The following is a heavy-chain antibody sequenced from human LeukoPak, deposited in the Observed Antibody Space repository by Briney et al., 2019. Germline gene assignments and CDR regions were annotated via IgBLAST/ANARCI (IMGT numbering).Heavy chain of an antibody. D-gene: IGHD3-10*01. CDR3: ARFSVGDAFDI. J-gene: IGHJ3*02. V-gene: IGHV1-8*01. CDR1: GYTFTSYD. CDR2: MNPNSGNT. Sequence: ASVKVSCKASGYTFTSYDINWVGQATGQGLGWMGWMNPNSGNTGYAQKFQGRVTMTRNTSISTAYMELSSLRSEDTAVYYCARFSVGDAFDIWGQGTMVTVSS.